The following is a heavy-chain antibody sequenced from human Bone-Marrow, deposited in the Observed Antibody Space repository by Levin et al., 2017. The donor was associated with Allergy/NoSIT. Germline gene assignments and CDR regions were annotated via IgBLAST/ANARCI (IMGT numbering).Heavy chain of an antibody. Sequence: SQTLSLTCTVSSGSISSSSYYWGWIRQPPGKGLEWIGSVYYSGSTYYNPSLRSRVTISIDTSKNYFSLKLSSVTAADTAVYYCARGFRGTTSYFDPWGQGTLVTVSS. D-gene: IGHD4-17*01. V-gene: IGHV4-39*07. J-gene: IGHJ5*02. CDR2: VYYSGST. CDR3: ARGFRGTTSYFDP. CDR1: SGSISSSSYY.